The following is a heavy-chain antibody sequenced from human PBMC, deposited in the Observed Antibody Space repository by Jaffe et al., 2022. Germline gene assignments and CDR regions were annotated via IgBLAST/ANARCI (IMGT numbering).Heavy chain of an antibody. CDR3: ARHKWGSYHKAKNYYFDY. CDR1: GYSISSGYY. J-gene: IGHJ4*02. CDR2: IYHSGST. V-gene: IGHV4-38-2*01. D-gene: IGHD1-26*01. Sequence: QVQLQESGPGLVKPSETLSLTCAVSGYSISSGYYWGWIRQPPGKGLEWIGSIYHSGSTYYNPSLKSRVTISVDTSKNQFSLKLSSVTAADTAVYYCARHKWGSYHKAKNYYFDYWGQGTLVTVSS.